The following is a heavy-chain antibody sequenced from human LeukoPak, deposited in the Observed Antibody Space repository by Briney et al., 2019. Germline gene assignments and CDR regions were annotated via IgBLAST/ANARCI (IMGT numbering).Heavy chain of an antibody. Sequence: PSETLSLTCTVSGGSINSYYWSWIRQPPGKGLEWIGSIYYSGSTNYNPSLESRVTISVDTSKNQFSLRLSSVTAADTAVYYCARGRYSSSWYLDYWGQGALVTVSS. CDR3: ARGRYSSSWYLDY. CDR2: IYYSGST. V-gene: IGHV4-59*01. D-gene: IGHD6-13*01. J-gene: IGHJ4*02. CDR1: GGSINSYY.